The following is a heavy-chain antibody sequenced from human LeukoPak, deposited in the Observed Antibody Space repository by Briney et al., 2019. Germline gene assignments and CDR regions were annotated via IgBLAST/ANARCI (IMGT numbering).Heavy chain of an antibody. CDR2: FDPEDGET. Sequence: VASVKVSCKVSGYTLTELSMHWVRQAPGKGLEWMGGFDPEDGETIYAQKFQGRVTMTEDTSTDTAYMELGSLRSEDTAVYYCATDPPGDDSSGYGYGWGQGTLVTVSS. CDR1: GYTLTELS. D-gene: IGHD3-22*01. CDR3: ATDPPGDDSSGYGYG. V-gene: IGHV1-24*01. J-gene: IGHJ4*02.